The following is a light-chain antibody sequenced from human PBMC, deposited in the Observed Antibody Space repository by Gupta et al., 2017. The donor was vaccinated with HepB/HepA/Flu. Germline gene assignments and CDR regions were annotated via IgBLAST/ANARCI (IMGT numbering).Light chain of an antibody. J-gene: IGKJ1*01. CDR2: GAS. V-gene: IGKV3-15*01. CDR3: QQYNNWPET. Sequence: EIVLTQSPATLSVSPGESATLSCRASQSVSSNLAWYQKKPGQAPRLLIYGASTRATGIPARCSGSGSGTEFTLTISSLQSEDVAVYYCQQYNNWPETFGQGTKVEIK. CDR1: QSVSSN.